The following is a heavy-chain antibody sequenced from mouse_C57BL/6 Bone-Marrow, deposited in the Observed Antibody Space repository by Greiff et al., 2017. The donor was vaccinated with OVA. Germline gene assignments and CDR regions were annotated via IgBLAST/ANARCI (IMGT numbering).Heavy chain of an antibody. CDR2: ISDGGSYT. J-gene: IGHJ3*01. D-gene: IGHD4-1*01. V-gene: IGHV5-4*01. CDR3: ARDVLTLAF. CDR1: GFTFSSYA. Sequence: EVHLVESGGGLVKPGGSLKLSCAASGFTFSSYAMSWVRQTPEKRLEWVATISDGGSYTYYPDNVKGRFTISRDNAKNNLYLQMSHLKSEDTAMYYCARDVLTLAFSGHGTLFTVS.